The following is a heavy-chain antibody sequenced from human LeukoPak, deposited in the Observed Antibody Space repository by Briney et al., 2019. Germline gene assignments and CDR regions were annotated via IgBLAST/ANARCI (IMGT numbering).Heavy chain of an antibody. D-gene: IGHD3-22*01. CDR1: GFSLSTSGVG. Sequence: SGPTLVKPTQTLTLTCTFSGFSLSTSGVGVGWIRQPPGKALEWLALIYWNDDKRYSPSLKSRLTITKDTSKNQVALTMTNMDPVDTATYYCAHSYYDSSGYYFAHDYWGQGTLVTVSS. V-gene: IGHV2-5*01. J-gene: IGHJ4*02. CDR2: IYWNDDK. CDR3: AHSYYDSSGYYFAHDY.